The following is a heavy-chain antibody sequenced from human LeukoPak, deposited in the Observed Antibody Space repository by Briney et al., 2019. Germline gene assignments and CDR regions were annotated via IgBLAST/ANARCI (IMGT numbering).Heavy chain of an antibody. J-gene: IGHJ4*02. D-gene: IGHD1-1*01. V-gene: IGHV4-4*07. CDR2: IYISGNT. CDR3: ARNAGDY. CDR1: GGSTGDFY. Sequence: SGPTLFNPSAPLSLTFTVSGGSTGDFYGSWIRQPAGNGLEWIGRIYISGNTNYNPSLKSRVTMSLDTSKNHFSLRLSSVTAADTAVYYCARNAGDYWGQGTLVTVSS.